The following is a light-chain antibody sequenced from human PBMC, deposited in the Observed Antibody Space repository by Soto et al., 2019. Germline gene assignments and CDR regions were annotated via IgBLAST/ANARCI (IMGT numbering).Light chain of an antibody. CDR2: DAS. CDR1: QSISSY. V-gene: IGKV3-11*01. J-gene: IGKJ1*01. Sequence: EIVLTQSPATLSLSPGERATLSCRASQSISSYLAWYQQKPGQAPRLLIEDASNRATGIPARFSGSGSGTDFTLTISSLEPEEFAVYYCQQRSNWPPWTFGQGTKVDIK. CDR3: QQRSNWPPWT.